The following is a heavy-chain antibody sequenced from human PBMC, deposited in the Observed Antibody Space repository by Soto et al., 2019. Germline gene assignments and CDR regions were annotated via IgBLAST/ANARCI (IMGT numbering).Heavy chain of an antibody. D-gene: IGHD2-21*02. V-gene: IGHV4-30-2*01. CDR3: ARFRGTAILDF. CDR1: GGSISSGGYS. CDR2: LYHTGNT. Sequence: LSLTCAVSGGSISSGGYSWSWIRQPPGKGLEWIGYLYHTGNTYYNPSLESRVTISVDRSKNQFSLELPSVTAADTAVYYCARFRGTAILDFWGQGTLVTVSS. J-gene: IGHJ4*02.